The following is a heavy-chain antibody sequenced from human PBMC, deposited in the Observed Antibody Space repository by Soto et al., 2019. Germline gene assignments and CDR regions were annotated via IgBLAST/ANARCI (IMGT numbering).Heavy chain of an antibody. CDR1: GFTFSNYG. V-gene: IGHV3-30*18. CDR3: AKEGPITIWYFDY. Sequence: QVQLVESEGGVVQPGRSLRLSCTASGFTFSNYGMHWVRQAPGKGLEWVTVISYDGNVAYYADSVKGRFTSSRDNSKNTLYLQMNSLRTEDTAVYYCAKEGPITIWYFDYLGQGTLVTVSS. CDR2: ISYDGNVA. J-gene: IGHJ4*02.